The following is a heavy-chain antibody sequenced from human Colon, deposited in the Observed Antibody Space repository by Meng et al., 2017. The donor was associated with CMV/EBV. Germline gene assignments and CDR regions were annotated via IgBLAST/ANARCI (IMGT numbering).Heavy chain of an antibody. Sequence: GESLKISCAASGFTFSSYWMSWVRQAPGKGLEWVANIKQDGSEKYYVDSVKGRFTISRDNAKNSLYLQMNSLRAEDTAVYYCATGRTIFGVVTPGPYYFDYWGQGSLVTVSS. J-gene: IGHJ4*02. CDR2: IKQDGSEK. CDR1: GFTFSSYW. CDR3: ATGRTIFGVVTPGPYYFDY. V-gene: IGHV3-7*01. D-gene: IGHD3-3*01.